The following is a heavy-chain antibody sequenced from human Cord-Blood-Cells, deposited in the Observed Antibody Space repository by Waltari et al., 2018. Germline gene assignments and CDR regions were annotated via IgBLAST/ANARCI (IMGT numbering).Heavy chain of an antibody. CDR3: ARHRSRPGSSWFAFDI. CDR1: GGAISSSSYY. Sequence: QLQLQESGPGLVKPSETLSLTCTVSGGAISSSSYYWGWLRQPPGKGLEWIGGIYYSGSTYYNPSLKSRVTISVDTSKNQFSLKLSSVTAADTAVYYCARHRSRPGSSWFAFDIWGQGTMVTVSS. V-gene: IGHV4-39*01. D-gene: IGHD6-13*01. J-gene: IGHJ3*02. CDR2: IYYSGST.